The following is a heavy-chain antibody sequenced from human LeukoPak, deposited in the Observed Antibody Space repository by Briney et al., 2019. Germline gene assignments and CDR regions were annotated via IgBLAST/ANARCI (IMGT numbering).Heavy chain of an antibody. CDR2: TWYDGSNK. Sequence: GRSLRLSCAASGFTFSTYGMHWVRQAQGKGLEWVALTWYDGSNKNYADSVKGRFTISRDNSKNTLYLQMNSLRGGDTAVYYCARGGLTIAEATTSWYLDYWGQGTLVTVSS. CDR1: GFTFSTYG. D-gene: IGHD1-26*01. J-gene: IGHJ4*02. V-gene: IGHV3-33*01. CDR3: ARGGLTIAEATTSWYLDY.